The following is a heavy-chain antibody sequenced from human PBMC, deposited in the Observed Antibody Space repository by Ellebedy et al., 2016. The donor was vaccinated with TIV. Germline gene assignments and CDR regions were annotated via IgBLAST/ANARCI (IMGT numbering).Heavy chain of an antibody. CDR3: ARAAAPYSSGWHY. CDR1: GYTFTSYG. D-gene: IGHD6-19*01. V-gene: IGHV1-18*04. J-gene: IGHJ4*02. CDR2: INPHSGGT. Sequence: ASVKVSCKASGYTFTSYGISWVRQAPGQGLEWMGWINPHSGGTNYAQKLQGRVTMTTDPSTSTAYMELRSLRSDDTAVYYCARAAAPYSSGWHYWGQGTLVTVSS.